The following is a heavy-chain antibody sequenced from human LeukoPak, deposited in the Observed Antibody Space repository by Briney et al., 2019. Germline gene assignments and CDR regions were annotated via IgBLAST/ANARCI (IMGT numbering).Heavy chain of an antibody. Sequence: IPGGSLRLSCAASGSIFSTHSMNWVRQAPGKGLEWVSSISSSSSYIYYADSVKGRFTISRDNAKNSLYLQVNSLRAEDTAMYYCANLRAEAGAGTFDYWGQGTLVTVSS. CDR3: ANLRAEAGAGTFDY. V-gene: IGHV3-21*01. J-gene: IGHJ4*02. CDR2: ISSSSSYI. CDR1: GSIFSTHS. D-gene: IGHD6-13*01.